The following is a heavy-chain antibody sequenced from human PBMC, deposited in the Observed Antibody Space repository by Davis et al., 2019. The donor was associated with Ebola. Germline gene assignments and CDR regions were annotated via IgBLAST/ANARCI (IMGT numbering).Heavy chain of an antibody. Sequence: PGGSLRLSCAASGFTFTSYVMTWVRQAPGKGLNWVSTISGSGSSTYYADSVKGRLTISRDKSKNTMYLQMNSLRDEDTAVYYCAKGGRSPLHQIDYWGQGTLVTVSS. J-gene: IGHJ4*02. CDR1: GFTFTSYV. CDR3: AKGGRSPLHQIDY. CDR2: ISGSGSST. V-gene: IGHV3-23*01. D-gene: IGHD3-16*01.